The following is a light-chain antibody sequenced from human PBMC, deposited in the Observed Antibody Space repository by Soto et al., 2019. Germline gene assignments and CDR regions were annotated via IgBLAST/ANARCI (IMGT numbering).Light chain of an antibody. CDR2: DAS. Sequence: EIVLTQSPATLSLSPWERATLSCRASQSVSSYLAWYQQKPGQAPRLLIYDASNRATGIPARFSGSGSGTDFTLTISRLEPEDFAVYYCQQYGSSPSITFGQGTRLEIK. V-gene: IGKV3-20*01. CDR3: QQYGSSPSIT. CDR1: QSVSSY. J-gene: IGKJ5*01.